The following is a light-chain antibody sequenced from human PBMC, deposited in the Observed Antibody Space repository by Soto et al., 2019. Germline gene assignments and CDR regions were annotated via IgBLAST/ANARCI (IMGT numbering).Light chain of an antibody. CDR2: GAS. Sequence: EIVMTQSPATLSVSPGGRATRSCRASQSVSSSLAWYQQKPGQAPRLLIYGASTRATGIPARFSGSGSGTEFTPPITSLQSEDFAVYYCQQHNNWPPITFGQGTRLEIK. V-gene: IGKV3-15*01. CDR1: QSVSSS. J-gene: IGKJ5*01. CDR3: QQHNNWPPIT.